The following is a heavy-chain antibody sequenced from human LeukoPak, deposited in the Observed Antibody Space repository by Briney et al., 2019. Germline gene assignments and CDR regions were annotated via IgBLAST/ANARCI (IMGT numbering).Heavy chain of an antibody. J-gene: IGHJ5*02. D-gene: IGHD3-9*01. Sequence: PSETLSLTCAVYGGSFSGYYWSWIRQPPGKGLEWIGEINHSGSTNYNPSLKSRVTISVDTSKNQFSLKLSSVTAADTAVYYCARGHLLYDILTGYYNPWGQGTLVSVSP. CDR2: INHSGST. CDR1: GGSFSGYY. CDR3: ARGHLLYDILTGYYNP. V-gene: IGHV4-34*01.